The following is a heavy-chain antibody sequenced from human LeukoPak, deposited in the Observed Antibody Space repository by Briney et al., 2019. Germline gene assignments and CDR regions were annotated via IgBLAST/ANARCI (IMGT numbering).Heavy chain of an antibody. D-gene: IGHD6-13*01. CDR3: ARESRSSSDY. CDR1: GFTFSNYW. CDR2: ISSSGSTI. V-gene: IGHV3-48*04. J-gene: IGHJ4*02. Sequence: GGSLRLSCAASGFTFSNYWMSWVRQAPGKGLEWVSYISSSGSTIYYADSVKGRFTISRDNAKNSLYLQMNSLRAEDTAVYYCARESRSSSDYWGQGTLVTVSS.